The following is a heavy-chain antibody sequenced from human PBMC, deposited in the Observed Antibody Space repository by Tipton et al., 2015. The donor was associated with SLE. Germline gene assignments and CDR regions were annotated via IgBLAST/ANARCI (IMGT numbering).Heavy chain of an antibody. CDR1: GGSISAYY. J-gene: IGHJ4*01. D-gene: IGHD3-10*01. Sequence: TLSLTCAVYGGSISAYYWSWIRQPPGKGLEWIGEISHTGSTNFNPSLKSRVAISADTSKRQFSLKLSAVTAADTAVYYCARGAKERITLVRVRPYYLDYWGQGSLVTVSS. CDR3: ARGAKERITLVRVRPYYLDY. V-gene: IGHV4-34*01. CDR2: ISHTGST.